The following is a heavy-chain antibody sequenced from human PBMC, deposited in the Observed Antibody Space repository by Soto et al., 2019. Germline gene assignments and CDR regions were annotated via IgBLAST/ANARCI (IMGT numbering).Heavy chain of an antibody. D-gene: IGHD3-10*01. CDR2: ISYDEIDK. J-gene: IGHJ4*02. V-gene: IGHV3-30*04. Sequence: VRQAPGKGLEWVALISYDEIDKYFADAVKGRFTISRDNSKNTLYLQMDSLRAEDTAVYYCAGRSGSSDYWGQWTLVTVSS. CDR3: AGRSGSSDY.